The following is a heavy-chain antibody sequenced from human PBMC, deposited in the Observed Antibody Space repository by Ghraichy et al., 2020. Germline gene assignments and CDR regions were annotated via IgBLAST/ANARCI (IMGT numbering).Heavy chain of an antibody. CDR3: ARGIRIAAAGTRLGWFDP. CDR1: GGSISSYY. V-gene: IGHV4-4*09. Sequence: SETLSLTCTVSGGSISSYYWSWIRQPPGKGLEWIGYIYTSGSTNYNPSLKSRVTISVDTSKNQFSLKLSSVTAADTAVYYCARGIRIAAAGTRLGWFDPWGQGTLVTVSS. D-gene: IGHD6-13*01. CDR2: IYTSGST. J-gene: IGHJ5*02.